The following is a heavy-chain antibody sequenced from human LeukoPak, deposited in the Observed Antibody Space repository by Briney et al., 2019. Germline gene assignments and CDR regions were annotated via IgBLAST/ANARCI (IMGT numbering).Heavy chain of an antibody. CDR1: RFTFSSYG. J-gene: IGHJ4*02. CDR3: AKEEVPLYSSSFALVIDY. V-gene: IGHV3-30*18. Sequence: HAGGSLRLSCAASRFTFSSYGMHWVRQAPGKGLEWVSLISYDGSDKYYADSVKGRFTISRDNSKNTLYLQMNSLRAEDTAVYYCAKEEVPLYSSSFALVIDYWGQGTLVTVSS. CDR2: ISYDGSDK. D-gene: IGHD6-6*01.